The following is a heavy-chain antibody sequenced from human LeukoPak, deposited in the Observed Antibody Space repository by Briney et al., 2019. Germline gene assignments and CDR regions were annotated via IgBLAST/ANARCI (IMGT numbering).Heavy chain of an antibody. D-gene: IGHD4/OR15-4a*01. J-gene: IGHJ6*04. Sequence: SGPTLVKPTQTLTLTCTFSGFSLSTSEVGVGWIRQSPGKALEWLALIYWDDDKRYSPSLKSRLTVTKDTSKNQVVLTMTNMDPVDTATYYCARHYGAFYYYYGMDVWGKGTTVTVSS. CDR1: GFSLSTSEVG. CDR2: IYWDDDK. V-gene: IGHV2-5*02. CDR3: ARHYGAFYYYYGMDV.